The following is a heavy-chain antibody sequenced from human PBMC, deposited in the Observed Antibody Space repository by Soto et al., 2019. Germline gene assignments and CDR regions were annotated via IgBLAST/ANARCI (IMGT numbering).Heavy chain of an antibody. V-gene: IGHV4-34*01. CDR2: INHSGST. CDR1: GSSMSGYF. CDR3: ARDKHILTGYYRGYYYGMDV. Sequence: SETLSLTCIVSGSSMSGYFCNWIRQPPGKGLEWIGEINHSGSTNYNPSLKSRVTISVDTSKNQFSLKLSSVTAADTAVYYCARDKHILTGYYRGYYYGMDVWGQGTTVTVSS. J-gene: IGHJ6*02. D-gene: IGHD3-9*01.